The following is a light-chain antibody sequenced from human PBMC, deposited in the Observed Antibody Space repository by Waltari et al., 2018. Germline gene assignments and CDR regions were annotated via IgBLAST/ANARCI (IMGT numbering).Light chain of an antibody. CDR2: FGS. Sequence: DIVMTQSPLSLPVTPGEPASISCRSSQSLLQRNGYNWLNWYLQKPGQSPQVLIYFGSNRASGVPDRFSGSVSDTDFTLTISRVEAEDVGVYYCMQGLQTPYTFGQGTKLEI. CDR3: MQGLQTPYT. V-gene: IGKV2-28*01. J-gene: IGKJ2*01. CDR1: QSLLQRNGYNW.